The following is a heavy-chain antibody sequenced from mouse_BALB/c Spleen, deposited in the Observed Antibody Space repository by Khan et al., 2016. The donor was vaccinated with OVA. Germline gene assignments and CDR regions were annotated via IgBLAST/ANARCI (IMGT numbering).Heavy chain of an antibody. D-gene: IGHD2-10*01. Sequence: VQLKESGPGLVAPSQSLSITCTVSGFSLTGYGVNWVRQPPGNGLEWLGMIWGDGTTDYNSTLKSRLSISKDISKSQVFLKMNSLQTDDTARYYCARAYYGNYREAMDYWGQGTSVTVSS. V-gene: IGHV2-6-7*01. CDR3: ARAYYGNYREAMDY. CDR2: IWGDGTT. CDR1: GFSLTGYG. J-gene: IGHJ4*01.